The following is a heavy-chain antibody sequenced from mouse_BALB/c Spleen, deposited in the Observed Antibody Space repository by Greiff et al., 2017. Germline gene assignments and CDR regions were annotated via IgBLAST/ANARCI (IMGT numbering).Heavy chain of an antibody. CDR2: INPGSGGT. Sequence: VQLQQSGAELVRPGTSVKVSCKASGYAFTNYLIEWVKQRPGQGLEWIGVINPGSGGTNYNEKFKGKATLTADKSSSTAYMQLSSLTSDDSAVYFCARTIYYYGSAYWGQGTTLTVSS. CDR1: GYAFTNYL. D-gene: IGHD1-1*01. CDR3: ARTIYYYGSAY. J-gene: IGHJ2*01. V-gene: IGHV1-54*01.